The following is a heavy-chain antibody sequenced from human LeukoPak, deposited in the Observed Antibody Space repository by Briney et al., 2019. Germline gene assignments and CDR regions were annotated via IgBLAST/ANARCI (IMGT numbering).Heavy chain of an antibody. D-gene: IGHD2-15*01. V-gene: IGHV1-2*02. CDR3: ARDGRLCGSWYDC. J-gene: IGHJ4*02. CDR1: GYTFTGYY. Sequence: ASVKVSCKASGYTFTGYYMHWVRQAPGQGLEWMGWINSNSGVTKYAQKFQDRVTMTRDTSISTAYMELSRLTSDDTAIYYCARDGRLCGSWYDCWGQGSLVTVSS. CDR2: INSNSGVT.